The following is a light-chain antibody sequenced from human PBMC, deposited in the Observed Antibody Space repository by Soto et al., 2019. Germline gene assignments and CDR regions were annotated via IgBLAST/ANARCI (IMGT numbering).Light chain of an antibody. V-gene: IGKV1-9*01. CDR3: QQLNSYPRT. Sequence: DIQLTQSPSVLSASVGDRVTITCRASQGINSYLAWYQQKPGQVPKLLIYAASTLHSGVPTRFSGRGSGTEFTLTIRSLQPEDPATYYCQQLNSYPRTFGQGTKVEIK. J-gene: IGKJ1*01. CDR1: QGINSY. CDR2: AAS.